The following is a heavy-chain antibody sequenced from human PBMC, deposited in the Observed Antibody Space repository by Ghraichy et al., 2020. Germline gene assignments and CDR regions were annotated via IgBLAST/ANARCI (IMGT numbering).Heavy chain of an antibody. D-gene: IGHD2-2*01. CDR2: ISGSGGST. Sequence: GGSLRLSCAASGFTFSSYAMSWVRQAPGKGLEWVSAISGSGGSTYYADSVKGRFTISRDNSKNTLYLQMNSLRAEDTAVYYCAKSYCSSTSCYGYYYYYYGMDVWGQGTTVTVSS. CDR3: AKSYCSSTSCYGYYYYYYGMDV. V-gene: IGHV3-23*01. CDR1: GFTFSSYA. J-gene: IGHJ6*02.